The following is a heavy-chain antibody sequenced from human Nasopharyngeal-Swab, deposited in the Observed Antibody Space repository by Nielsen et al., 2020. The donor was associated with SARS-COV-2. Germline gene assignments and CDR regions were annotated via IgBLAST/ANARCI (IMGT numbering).Heavy chain of an antibody. J-gene: IGHJ4*02. V-gene: IGHV4-34*01. CDR2: INHSGST. D-gene: IGHD6-13*01. Sequence: PGKGPEWIGEINHSGSTNYNPSLKSRVTISVDTSKNQFSLKLSSVTAADTAVYYCARGPTQQLVRDYWGQGTLVTVSS. CDR3: ARGPTQQLVRDY.